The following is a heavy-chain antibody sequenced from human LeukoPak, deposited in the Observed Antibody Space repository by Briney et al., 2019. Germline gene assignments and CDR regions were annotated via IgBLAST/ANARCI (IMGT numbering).Heavy chain of an antibody. Sequence: NPGGSLRLSCAASGFTFSTYNMNWVRQAPGKGLEWVSSISSSSTYIYYADSVKGRFTISRDNAKNSLYLQMNSLRAEDTAVYYCARDNYYGSGDSKGYFDYWGQGTLVTVSS. CDR1: GFTFSTYN. V-gene: IGHV3-21*01. CDR2: ISSSSTYI. D-gene: IGHD3-22*01. CDR3: ARDNYYGSGDSKGYFDY. J-gene: IGHJ4*02.